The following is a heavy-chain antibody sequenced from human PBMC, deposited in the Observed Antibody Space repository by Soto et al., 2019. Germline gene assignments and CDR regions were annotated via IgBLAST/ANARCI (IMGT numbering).Heavy chain of an antibody. CDR2: IYYSGST. V-gene: IGHV4-39*01. J-gene: IGHJ3*02. D-gene: IGHD3-16*02. CDR3: ARLAPPSNYDYIWGSYRWGAFDI. Sequence: SETLSLTCTVSGGSISSSSYYWGWIRQPPGKGLEWIGSIYYSGSTYYNPSLKSRVTISVDTSKNQFSLKLSSVTAADTAVYYCARLAPPSNYDYIWGSYRWGAFDIWGQGTMVTVSS. CDR1: GGSISSSSYY.